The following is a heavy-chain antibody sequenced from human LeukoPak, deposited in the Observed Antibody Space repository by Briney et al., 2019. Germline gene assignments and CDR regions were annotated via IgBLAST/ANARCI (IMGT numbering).Heavy chain of an antibody. CDR1: GFPISTNG. Sequence: GGSLRLSCAASGFPISTNGMSWVRQAPGKGLEWVSGIVGGDGGTYYADSVKGRFIISRDNSKNTLYVQMNSLRAEDTAVYYCTRNSGWYGVSWGQGTRVTVSS. CDR2: IVGGDGGT. CDR3: TRNSGWYGVS. J-gene: IGHJ4*02. D-gene: IGHD6-19*01. V-gene: IGHV3-23*01.